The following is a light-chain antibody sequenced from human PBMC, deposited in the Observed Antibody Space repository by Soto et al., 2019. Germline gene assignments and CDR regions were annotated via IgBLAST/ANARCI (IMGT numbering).Light chain of an antibody. Sequence: EVVLTQSPATLSLSPGERATLSCRASQSVSDYTAWFQQKPGQPPRLVIYEASNSATGIPDRFSGSGSGTDFTLTISSLDPEDFAVYYCQQRNNWPWTFGQGTKVEIK. J-gene: IGKJ1*01. CDR3: QQRNNWPWT. V-gene: IGKV3-11*01. CDR2: EAS. CDR1: QSVSDY.